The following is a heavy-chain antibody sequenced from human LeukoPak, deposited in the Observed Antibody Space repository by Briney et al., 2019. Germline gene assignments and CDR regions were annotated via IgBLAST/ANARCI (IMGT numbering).Heavy chain of an antibody. Sequence: GGTLRLSCAASGFTFSTFGMSWVRQAPGKGLERVSGISGSGDTTYNADSVKGRFTISRDNSKNTLYLQMNSLRAEDTAVYYCARVTYYYDSSGYQNWFDPWGQGTLVTVSS. CDR1: GFTFSTFG. V-gene: IGHV3-23*01. D-gene: IGHD3-22*01. J-gene: IGHJ5*02. CDR2: ISGSGDTT. CDR3: ARVTYYYDSSGYQNWFDP.